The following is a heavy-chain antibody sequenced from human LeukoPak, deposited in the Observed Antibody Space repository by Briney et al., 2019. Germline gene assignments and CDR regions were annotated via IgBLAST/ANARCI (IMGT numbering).Heavy chain of an antibody. CDR2: ISSSSSYI. CDR1: GFTFSSYS. D-gene: IGHD2-2*01. Sequence: PGGSLRLSCAASGFTFSSYSMNWVRQAPGKGLEWVSSISSSSSYIYYAHSVKGRFTISRDNAKSSLYLQMNRLSAEDTAVYYCARDTGAEIVVVPASYGMDVWGQGTTVTVSS. J-gene: IGHJ6*02. V-gene: IGHV3-21*01. CDR3: ARDTGAEIVVVPASYGMDV.